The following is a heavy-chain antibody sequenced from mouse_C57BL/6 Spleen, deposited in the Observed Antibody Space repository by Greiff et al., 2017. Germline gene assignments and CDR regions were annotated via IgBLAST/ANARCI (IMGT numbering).Heavy chain of an antibody. CDR1: GFTFSNYW. Sequence: EVKVVESGGGLVQPGGSMKLSCVASGFTFSNYWMNWVRQSPEKGLEWVAQIRLKSDNYATHYAESVKGRFTISRDDSKSSVYLQMNNLRAEDTGIYYCIDGYRYYYAMDYWGQGTSVTVSS. CDR3: IDGYRYYYAMDY. J-gene: IGHJ4*01. D-gene: IGHD2-3*01. CDR2: IRLKSDNYAT. V-gene: IGHV6-3*01.